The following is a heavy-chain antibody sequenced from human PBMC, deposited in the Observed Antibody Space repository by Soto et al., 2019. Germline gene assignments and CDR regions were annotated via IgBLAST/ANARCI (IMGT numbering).Heavy chain of an antibody. J-gene: IGHJ5*02. V-gene: IGHV3-7*01. CDR3: ARDLERYFDWLSP. Sequence: GGSLRLSCAGSGFTFSSYWMSWVRQAPGKGLEWVANIKQDGSEKYYVDSVKGRFTISRDNAKNSLYLQMNSLRAEDTAVYYCARDLERYFDWLSPWGQGTLVTVSS. D-gene: IGHD3-9*01. CDR1: GFTFSSYW. CDR2: IKQDGSEK.